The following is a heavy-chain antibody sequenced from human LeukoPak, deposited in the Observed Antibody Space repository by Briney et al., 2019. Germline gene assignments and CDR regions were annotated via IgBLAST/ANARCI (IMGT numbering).Heavy chain of an antibody. Sequence: GGSLRLSCSASGFTFSSYRMNWVRQAPGKGLEWVSSISSSSSYIYYADSVRGRFTISRENAKNSLYLQMNSLRAEDTAVYYCARDGVYEFAYWGQGTLVTVSS. CDR2: ISSSSSYI. J-gene: IGHJ4*02. CDR1: GFTFSSYR. D-gene: IGHD5/OR15-5a*01. V-gene: IGHV3-21*01. CDR3: ARDGVYEFAY.